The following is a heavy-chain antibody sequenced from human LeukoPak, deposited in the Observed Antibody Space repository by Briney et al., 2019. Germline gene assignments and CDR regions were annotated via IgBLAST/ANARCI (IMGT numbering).Heavy chain of an antibody. D-gene: IGHD3-22*01. Sequence: ASVKVSCKASGYTFTGYYMHWVRQTPGQGLEWTGWISAYNGNTNYAQKLQGSVTMTTDTSTSTAYMELRSLRSDDTAVYYCARGYDSSGYAYWGQGTLVTVSS. CDR2: ISAYNGNT. CDR1: GYTFTGYY. J-gene: IGHJ4*02. V-gene: IGHV1-18*04. CDR3: ARGYDSSGYAY.